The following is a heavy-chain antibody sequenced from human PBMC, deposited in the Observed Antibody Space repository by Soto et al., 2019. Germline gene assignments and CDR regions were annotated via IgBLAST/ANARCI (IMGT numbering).Heavy chain of an antibody. CDR3: ARRYPDYYYGMDV. CDR1: GYTFTSYG. D-gene: IGHD2-2*02. V-gene: IGHV1-18*01. J-gene: IGHJ6*02. Sequence: ASVKVSCKASGYTFTSYGISWVRQAPGHGLEWMGWISAYNGNTNYAQKLQGRVTMTTDTYTSTAYMELRSLRSDDTAVYYCARRYPDYYYGMDVWGQGTTVTVSS. CDR2: ISAYNGNT.